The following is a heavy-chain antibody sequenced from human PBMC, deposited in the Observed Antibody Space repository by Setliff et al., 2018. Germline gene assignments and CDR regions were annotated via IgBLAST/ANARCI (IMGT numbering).Heavy chain of an antibody. D-gene: IGHD3-3*01. CDR3: RFWSGYYKNDY. V-gene: IGHV4-39*07. Sequence: SETLSLTCTVSNGSVSTTSHYWGWVRQPPGKGLEWIGEINHSGSTNYIPSLKSRLTISVDTSKNQFSLKLSSVTAADTAMYYCRFWSGYYKNDYWGQGTLVTVSS. CDR2: INHSGST. CDR1: NGSVSTTSHY. J-gene: IGHJ4*02.